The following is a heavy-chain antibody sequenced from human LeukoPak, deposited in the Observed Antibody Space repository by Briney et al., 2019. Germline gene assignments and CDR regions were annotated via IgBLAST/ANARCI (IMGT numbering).Heavy chain of an antibody. Sequence: SETLPLTCTVSGGSISSSSYYWGWVRQPPGKGLEWIGSIYYSGSTYYNPSLKSRVTISVDTSKNQFSLKLSSVTAADTAVYYCARYDSGEFDYWGRGTLVIVSS. V-gene: IGHV4-39*01. CDR2: IYYSGST. CDR1: GGSISSSSYY. J-gene: IGHJ4*02. D-gene: IGHD3-10*01. CDR3: ARYDSGEFDY.